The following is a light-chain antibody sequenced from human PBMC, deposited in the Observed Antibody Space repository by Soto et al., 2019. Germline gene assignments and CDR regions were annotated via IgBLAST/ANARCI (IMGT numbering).Light chain of an antibody. CDR3: QKFNTAPLT. V-gene: IGKV1-27*01. CDR2: SAS. Sequence: DIQMTQSPSSLSASVGDRVTITCRASQDISVYLAWYQQKPGKVHKLLIYSASTLQSGVPSRFSGSGSGTDFTLTISSLQPEDVAPYSCQKFNTAPLTFGQGTRLEIK. J-gene: IGKJ5*01. CDR1: QDISVY.